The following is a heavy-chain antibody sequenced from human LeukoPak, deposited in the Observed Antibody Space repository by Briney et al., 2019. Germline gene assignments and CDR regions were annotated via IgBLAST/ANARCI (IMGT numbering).Heavy chain of an antibody. D-gene: IGHD3-10*01. CDR1: GYTFTSYY. Sequence: ASVKVSCKASGYTFTSYYMHWVRQAPGQGLEWMGIINPSGGSTSYAQKFQGRVTMTRDMSTSTVYMELSSLRSEDTAVYYCARGVRGGLLLWFGEFEWFDPWGQGTLVTVSS. V-gene: IGHV1-46*01. CDR2: INPSGGST. CDR3: ARGVRGGLLLWFGEFEWFDP. J-gene: IGHJ5*02.